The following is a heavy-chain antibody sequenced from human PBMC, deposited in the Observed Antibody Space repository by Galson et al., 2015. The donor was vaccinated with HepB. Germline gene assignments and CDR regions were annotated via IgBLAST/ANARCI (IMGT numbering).Heavy chain of an antibody. D-gene: IGHD3-22*01. V-gene: IGHV3-7*01. Sequence: SLRLSCAASGFTFSTYWMSWDRQAPGKGLEWVANIKQDGGEEYYVDSVKGRFTISRDNAKNSLYLQRNSLRAEDTAVCYCAAHDSSGYYYYYYYMDVWGKGTTVTVSS. CDR2: IKQDGGEE. J-gene: IGHJ6*03. CDR3: AAHDSSGYYYYYYYMDV. CDR1: GFTFSTYW.